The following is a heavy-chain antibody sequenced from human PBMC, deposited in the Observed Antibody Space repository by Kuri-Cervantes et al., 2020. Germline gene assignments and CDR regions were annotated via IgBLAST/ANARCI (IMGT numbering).Heavy chain of an antibody. V-gene: IGHV3-30-3*01. Sequence: LSLTCAASGFTFSGYAMHWVRQAPGKGLEWVAVISYDGSNKYYTDSVKGRFTISRDNSKNTLYLQMNSLRAEDTAVYYCARDRSEKRWGNYYYYGMDVWGQGTTVTVSS. CDR1: GFTFSGYA. CDR2: ISYDGSNK. J-gene: IGHJ6*02. CDR3: ARDRSEKRWGNYYYYGMDV. D-gene: IGHD4-23*01.